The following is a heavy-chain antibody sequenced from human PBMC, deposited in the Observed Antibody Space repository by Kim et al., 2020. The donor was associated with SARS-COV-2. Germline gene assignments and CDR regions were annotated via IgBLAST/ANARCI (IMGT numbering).Heavy chain of an antibody. CDR2: ISYDGSDK. D-gene: IGHD1-7*01. J-gene: IGHJ6*01. V-gene: IGHV3-30*04. CDR1: GFTFSSYA. CDR3: ARASAGTGDYYYGMDI. Sequence: GGSLRLSCGVSGFTFSSYAMHWVRQAPGKGLEWVAVISYDGSDKYYTESVKGRFTISRYNSGDTLYVQMNSLRPEDTGVYFCARASAGTGDYYYGMDIWG.